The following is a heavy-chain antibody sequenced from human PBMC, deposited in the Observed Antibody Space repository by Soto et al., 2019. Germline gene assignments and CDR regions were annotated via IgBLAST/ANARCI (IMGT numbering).Heavy chain of an antibody. CDR2: ISAYNGNT. J-gene: IGHJ4*02. Sequence: QVQLVQSGAXXXXXXXXVKVSCKAXGYTFXXYXISWVRQAPGQGLEWMGWISAYNGNTNYAQKLQGRVTMTTDTSTSTAYMELRSLRSDDTAVYYCARDPGHWGQGTLVTVSS. CDR1: GYTFXXYX. V-gene: IGHV1-18*01. D-gene: IGHD3-10*01. CDR3: ARDPGH.